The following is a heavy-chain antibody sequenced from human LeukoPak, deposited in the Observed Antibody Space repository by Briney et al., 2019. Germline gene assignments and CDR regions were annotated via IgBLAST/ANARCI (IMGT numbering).Heavy chain of an antibody. D-gene: IGHD6-13*01. CDR2: ISGSGGSR. Sequence: PGGSLRLSCAASGFTFISYAITWVRQAPGKGLEWVSAISGSGGSRYYADSVKGRFTISRGNSKNTLYLQMNSLRAEDTAVYYCAKQLFHDYWGQGNLVTVSS. CDR3: AKQLFHDY. CDR1: GFTFISYA. J-gene: IGHJ4*02. V-gene: IGHV3-23*01.